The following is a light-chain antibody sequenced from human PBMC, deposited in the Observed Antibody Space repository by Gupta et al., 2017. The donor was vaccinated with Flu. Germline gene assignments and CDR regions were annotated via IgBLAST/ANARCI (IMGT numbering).Light chain of an antibody. J-gene: IGLJ2*01. V-gene: IGLV1-47*01. CDR1: SSNIGSNY. CDR3: AAWDDSLSGSL. Sequence: QSVLTQPPSASGTPGQRVTISCSGSSSNIGSNYVYWYQQLPGTAPKLLIDRNNQRPSGVPDRFSGSKSGTSASLAISGLRSEDEADYYCAAWDDSLSGSLFGGGTKLTVL. CDR2: RNN.